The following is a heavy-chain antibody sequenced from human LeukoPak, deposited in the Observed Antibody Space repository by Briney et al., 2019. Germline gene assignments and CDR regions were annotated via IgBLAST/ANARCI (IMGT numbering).Heavy chain of an antibody. V-gene: IGHV3-15*07. D-gene: IGHD3-16*01. CDR2: VKNRGDGRTT. J-gene: IGHJ4*02. CDR1: GFTFTDHP. Sequence: GGSLRLSCVASGFTFTDHPMNWVRQAPGKGLEWVGRVKNRGDGRTTDYAAPVKGRFIISRDDSKKTVYLQMDSLKTEDTAVYFCTTEYFGGFEYWGQGTLVTVSS. CDR3: TTEYFGGFEY.